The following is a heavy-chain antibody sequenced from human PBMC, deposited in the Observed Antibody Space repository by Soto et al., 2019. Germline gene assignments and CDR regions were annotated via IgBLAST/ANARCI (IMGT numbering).Heavy chain of an antibody. CDR2: ISAYNGNT. CDR3: ARSRMYGSGRHLWDY. J-gene: IGHJ4*02. D-gene: IGHD3-10*01. Sequence: ASVKVSCKASGYTFTSYGISWVRQAPGQGLEWMGWISAYNGNTNYAQKLQGRVTMTTDTSTSTAYMELRSLRSDDTAVYYCARSRMYGSGRHLWDYWGQGTLVTVSS. CDR1: GYTFTSYG. V-gene: IGHV1-18*01.